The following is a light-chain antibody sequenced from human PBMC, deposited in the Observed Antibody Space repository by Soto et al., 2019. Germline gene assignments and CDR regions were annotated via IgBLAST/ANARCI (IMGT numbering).Light chain of an antibody. CDR3: CSYVGSSTHV. CDR2: EVT. J-gene: IGLJ1*01. CDR1: SSYVGTHDL. Sequence: QSALAQPASVSGSPGQSITISCTGISSYVGTHDLVSWHQQHPGKAPQLMVYEVTKRPSGVSNRFSGSKSGNTASLTISGLQAEDEADYYCCSYVGSSTHVFGAGTKVTVL. V-gene: IGLV2-23*02.